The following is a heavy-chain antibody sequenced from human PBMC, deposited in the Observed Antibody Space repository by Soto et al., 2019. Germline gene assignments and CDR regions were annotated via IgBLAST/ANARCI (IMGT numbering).Heavy chain of an antibody. CDR2: ISSSSSYI. CDR1: GFTFSSYS. Sequence: PGGSLRLSCAASGFTFSSYSMNWIRQAPGKGLEWVSSISSSSSYIYYADSVKGRFTISRDNAKNSLYLQMNSLRAEDTAVYYCARDLHDYGDPYYFDYWGQGTLVTVSS. CDR3: ARDLHDYGDPYYFDY. J-gene: IGHJ4*02. V-gene: IGHV3-21*01. D-gene: IGHD4-17*01.